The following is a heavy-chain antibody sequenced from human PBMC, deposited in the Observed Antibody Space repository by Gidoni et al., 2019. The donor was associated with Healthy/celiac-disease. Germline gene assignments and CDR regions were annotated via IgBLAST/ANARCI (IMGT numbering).Heavy chain of an antibody. J-gene: IGHJ4*02. CDR3: ARDMGPATLRPVFDY. V-gene: IGHV1-46*01. CDR1: GYTFTSYY. CDR2: INPSGGST. D-gene: IGHD6-25*01. Sequence: QVQLVQSGAEVKKPGASVKVSCKASGYTFTSYYMPSVRQAPGQGLEWMGIINPSGGSTSYAQKFQGRVTMTRDTSTSTVYMELSSLRSEDTAVYYCARDMGPATLRPVFDYWGQGTLVTVSS.